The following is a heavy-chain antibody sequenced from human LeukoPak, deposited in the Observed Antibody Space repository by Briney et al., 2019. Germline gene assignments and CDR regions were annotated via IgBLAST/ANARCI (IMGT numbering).Heavy chain of an antibody. Sequence: GGSLRLSCAASGFTFSSYGMHWVRQAPGKGLEWVAVIWYDGSNKYYADSVKGRFTISRDNSKNTLYLQMNSLRAEDTAVYYCVSEGTADYYDSSGYLDYWGQGTLVTVSS. D-gene: IGHD3-22*01. CDR2: IWYDGSNK. CDR1: GFTFSSYG. J-gene: IGHJ4*02. V-gene: IGHV3-33*01. CDR3: VSEGTADYYDSSGYLDY.